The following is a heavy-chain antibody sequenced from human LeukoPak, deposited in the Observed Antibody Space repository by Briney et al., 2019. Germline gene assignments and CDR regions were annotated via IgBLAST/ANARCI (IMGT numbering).Heavy chain of an antibody. Sequence: PGGSLRLSCAASGFTFSRYWMHWVRQAPGKGLVWVSRINSDGTITTYADTVKGRFIISRDNAKNMLYLEMNSLRAEDTAVYYCAAEPYSGIGMDVWGQGTTVTVSS. CDR3: AAEPYSGIGMDV. J-gene: IGHJ6*02. D-gene: IGHD3-10*01. CDR2: INSDGTIT. CDR1: GFTFSRYW. V-gene: IGHV3-74*01.